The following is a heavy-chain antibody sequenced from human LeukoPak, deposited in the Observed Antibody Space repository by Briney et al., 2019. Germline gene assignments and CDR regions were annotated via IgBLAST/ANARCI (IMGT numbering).Heavy chain of an antibody. CDR3: AREGPRGNSQFDY. CDR2: IWYDGSNK. Sequence: PGGSLRLSCAASGLKFRNYGMHWVRQAPGKGLEWVAVIWYDGSNKYYADSVKGRLTISRDNSKNTLYLQMNSLRAEDTAVYYCAREGPRGNSQFDYWGQGTLVTVSS. D-gene: IGHD2/OR15-2a*01. CDR1: GLKFRNYG. V-gene: IGHV3-33*01. J-gene: IGHJ4*02.